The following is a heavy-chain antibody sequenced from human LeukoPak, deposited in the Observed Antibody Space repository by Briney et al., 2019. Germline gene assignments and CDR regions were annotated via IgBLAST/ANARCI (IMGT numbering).Heavy chain of an antibody. CDR1: GFTFSTYS. CDR2: ISSNNNYI. V-gene: IGHV3-21*01. CDR3: ARDLGYGDYFDY. Sequence: GGSLRLSCVVSGFTFSTYSMSWVRQAPGKGLEWVSSISSNNNYIYYADSVKGRFTISRDNAKNSLYLQMNSLRAEDTAVYYCARDLGYGDYFDYWGQGTLVTVSS. D-gene: IGHD3-16*01. J-gene: IGHJ4*02.